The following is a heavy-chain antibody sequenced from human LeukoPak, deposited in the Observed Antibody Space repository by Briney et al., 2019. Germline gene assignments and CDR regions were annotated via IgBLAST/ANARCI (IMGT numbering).Heavy chain of an antibody. D-gene: IGHD3-10*01. Sequence: GGSLRLSCAASGFTFSTSAMSWVRQAPGKGLEWVSATSGSGVSTYYADSVKGRFSISRDNSKNTLYLQMNSLRADDTAFYYCAKDLRFGGPHDAFDMWGQGTMVTVSS. V-gene: IGHV3-23*01. CDR3: AKDLRFGGPHDAFDM. J-gene: IGHJ3*02. CDR2: TSGSGVST. CDR1: GFTFSTSA.